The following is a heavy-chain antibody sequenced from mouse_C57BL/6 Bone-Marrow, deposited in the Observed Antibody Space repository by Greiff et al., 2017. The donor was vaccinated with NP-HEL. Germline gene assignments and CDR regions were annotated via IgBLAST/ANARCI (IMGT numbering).Heavy chain of an antibody. CDR2: INPNYGTT. J-gene: IGHJ4*01. D-gene: IGHD2-3*01. CDR1: GYSFTDYN. CDR3: AMIYDGYYLPAMDY. V-gene: IGHV1-39*01. Sequence: VQLQQSGPELVKPGASVKISCKASGYSFTDYNMNWVKQSNGKSLEWIGVINPNYGTTSYNQKFKGKATLTVDQSSSTAYMQLNSLTSKDSAVYYCAMIYDGYYLPAMDYWGQGTSVTVSS.